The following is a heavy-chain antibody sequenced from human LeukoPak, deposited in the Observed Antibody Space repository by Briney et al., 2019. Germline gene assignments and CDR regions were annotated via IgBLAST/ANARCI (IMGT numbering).Heavy chain of an antibody. D-gene: IGHD3-3*01. CDR2: ISGSGGST. Sequence: GGSLRLSCAASGFTFSSYAMSWVRQAPGKGLEWVSAISGSGGSTYYADSVKGRFTISRDNSKNTLYLQMNSLRAEDTAVYYCARSPYDFWSGYPKDYYYYMDVWGKGTTVTVPS. CDR1: GFTFSSYA. V-gene: IGHV3-23*01. CDR3: ARSPYDFWSGYPKDYYYYMDV. J-gene: IGHJ6*03.